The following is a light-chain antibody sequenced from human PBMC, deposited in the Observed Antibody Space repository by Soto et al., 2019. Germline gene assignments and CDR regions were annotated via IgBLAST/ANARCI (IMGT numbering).Light chain of an antibody. V-gene: IGKV1-39*01. CDR1: QSISTY. CDR3: QQSFNIPVT. J-gene: IGKJ5*01. Sequence: DIPMTQSPSSLSASIGERVTITCRASQSISTYLSWYLVKTGEAPKLMIYGASTLRTGVPSRFSGSGSGTDCTLTISSLQPEDVATYYCQQSFNIPVTLGQGTRLEIK. CDR2: GAS.